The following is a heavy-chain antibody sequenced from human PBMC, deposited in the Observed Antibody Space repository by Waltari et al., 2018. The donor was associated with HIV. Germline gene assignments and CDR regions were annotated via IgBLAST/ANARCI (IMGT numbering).Heavy chain of an antibody. Sequence: EVQLVQSGAEVKKPGESLKISCKASGYTFTNYWIGWVRQMPEQGLEWMGIIYPDDSSIRYSPSFEGQGTISADNSINTAYLQWSSLKASDTAMYYWARHSRRGYSSIVSDIWGQGTMVTVSS. D-gene: IGHD5-12*01. CDR3: ARHSRRGYSSIVSDI. CDR2: IYPDDSSI. V-gene: IGHV5-51*01. CDR1: GYTFTNYW. J-gene: IGHJ3*02.